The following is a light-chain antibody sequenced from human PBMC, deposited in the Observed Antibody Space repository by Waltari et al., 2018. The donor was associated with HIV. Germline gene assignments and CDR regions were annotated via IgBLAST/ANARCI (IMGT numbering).Light chain of an antibody. CDR1: FLPSKY. Sequence: SYELQKAPPGSVSPGQTARITCYGLFLPSKYSFWYQQKSGQAPVVVIFEGYKRPSGIPERFSGSRSGTTATLTISGAQVDDEGDYYCYSTDSSGKGVFGGGTKLTVL. CDR2: EGY. V-gene: IGLV3-10*01. CDR3: YSTDSSGKGV. J-gene: IGLJ3*02.